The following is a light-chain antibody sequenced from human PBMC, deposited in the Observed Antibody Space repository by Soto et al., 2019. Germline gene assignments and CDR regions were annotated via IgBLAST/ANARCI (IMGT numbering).Light chain of an antibody. V-gene: IGLV1-47*02. J-gene: IGLJ1*01. CDR2: SDD. Sequence: QSALTRSPSASGTPGQRVTISCYGSSSNIGSYPVYWYQQLPGTAPKLLINSDDQRPSGVPDRFSASKSGTSASLAISGLRSEDEADYYCAAWDASLSGHVFGAGTKVTVL. CDR3: AAWDASLSGHV. CDR1: SSNIGSYP.